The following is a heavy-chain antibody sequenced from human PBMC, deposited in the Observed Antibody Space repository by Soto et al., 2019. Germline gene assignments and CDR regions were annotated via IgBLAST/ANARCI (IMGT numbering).Heavy chain of an antibody. V-gene: IGHV4-39*01. J-gene: IGHJ4*02. Sequence: TLSLTCTVSGGSISSSSYYWGWIRQPPGKGLEWIGSIYYSGSTYHNPPLKSRVTISKDTSKNQFSLKLSSVTAADTAVFYCAVGSSGFYYIYWGQGIQVTVSS. CDR2: IYYSGST. CDR1: GGSISSSSYY. D-gene: IGHD1-26*01. CDR3: AVGSSGFYYIY.